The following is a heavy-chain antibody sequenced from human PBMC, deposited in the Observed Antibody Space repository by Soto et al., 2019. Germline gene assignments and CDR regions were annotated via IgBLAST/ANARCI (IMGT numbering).Heavy chain of an antibody. V-gene: IGHV1-69*01. Sequence: QVQLVQSGAEVKKPGSSVKVSCTAPGGTFSRYAISWVRQAPGQGLEWMGGIIPIFGTAKYAQKFQGRVTITADESTSTGYMELSSLRSEDTAVYYFARSQGGSSSLDIYYYYYYGMDVWGQGTTVTVSS. D-gene: IGHD2-15*01. CDR2: IIPIFGTA. CDR3: ARSQGGSSSLDIYYYYYYGMDV. CDR1: GGTFSRYA. J-gene: IGHJ6*02.